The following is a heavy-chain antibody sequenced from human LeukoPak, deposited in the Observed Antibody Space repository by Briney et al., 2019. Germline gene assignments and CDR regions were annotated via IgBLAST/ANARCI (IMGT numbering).Heavy chain of an antibody. D-gene: IGHD3-3*01. V-gene: IGHV3-53*01. CDR1: GFTVSSNY. CDR2: IYSGGST. CDR3: ARDSVYDFRDV. J-gene: IGHJ6*04. Sequence: GGSLRLSCAASGFTVSSNYMSWVRQAPGKGLEWVSVIYSGGSTYYADSVKGRFTISRDNSKNTLYLQMNSLRAEDTAVYYRARDSVYDFRDVWGKGTTVTVSS.